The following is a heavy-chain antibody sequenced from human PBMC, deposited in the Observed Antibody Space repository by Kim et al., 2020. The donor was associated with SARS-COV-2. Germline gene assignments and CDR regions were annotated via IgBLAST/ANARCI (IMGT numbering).Heavy chain of an antibody. J-gene: IGHJ5*02. V-gene: IGHV4-39*01. D-gene: IGHD6-13*01. Sequence: SETLSLTCTVSGGSISSSNYYWGWIRQPPGKGLEWIGSIYYSGSTYYNLSLKSRVTISVDTSKNQFSLKLSSVTAADTAVYYCAKHSSSYNWFDPWGQGTLVTVSS. CDR1: GGSISSSNYY. CDR2: IYYSGST. CDR3: AKHSSSYNWFDP.